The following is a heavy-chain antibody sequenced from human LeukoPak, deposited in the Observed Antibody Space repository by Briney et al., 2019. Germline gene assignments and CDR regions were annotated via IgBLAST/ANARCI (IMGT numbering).Heavy chain of an antibody. Sequence: GGSLRLSCAASGFTFSSYGMHWVRQAPGKGLKWVAFIRYDGSNKYYADSVKGRFTISRANSKNTLYLQMNSLRAEDTAVYYCAKDGIDIVVVPAASRPYYYYMDVWGKGTTVTVSS. V-gene: IGHV3-30*02. CDR2: IRYDGSNK. J-gene: IGHJ6*03. CDR3: AKDGIDIVVVPAASRPYYYYMDV. D-gene: IGHD2-2*01. CDR1: GFTFSSYG.